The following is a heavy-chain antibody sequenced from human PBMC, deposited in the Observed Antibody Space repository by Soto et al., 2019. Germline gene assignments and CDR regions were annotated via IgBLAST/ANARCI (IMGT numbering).Heavy chain of an antibody. Sequence: GASVKVSCKASGYTFTSYYMHWVRQAPGQGLEWMGRINPSGGSTDYAEKFQGRVTMTRDASTSTVYMELSSLRSDDTAVYYCAKDRGRATSGDYYYYGTDVWDQGTRVTVSS. CDR2: INPSGGST. CDR3: AKDRGRATSGDYYYYGTDV. CDR1: GYTFTSYY. D-gene: IGHD3-16*01. V-gene: IGHV1-46*01. J-gene: IGHJ6*02.